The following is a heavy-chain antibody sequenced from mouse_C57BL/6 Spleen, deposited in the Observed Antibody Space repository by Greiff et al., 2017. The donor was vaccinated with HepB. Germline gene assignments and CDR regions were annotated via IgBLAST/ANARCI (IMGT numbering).Heavy chain of an antibody. D-gene: IGHD4-1*01. CDR1: GYAFSSYW. J-gene: IGHJ1*03. CDR3: ARSASWDVGYFDV. Sequence: QVQLQQSGAELVKPGASVKISCKASGYAFSSYWMNWVKQRPGKGLEWIGQIYPGDGDTNYNGKFKGKATLTADKSSSTAYMQLSSLTSEDSAVYFCARSASWDVGYFDVWGTGTTVTVSS. V-gene: IGHV1-80*01. CDR2: IYPGDGDT.